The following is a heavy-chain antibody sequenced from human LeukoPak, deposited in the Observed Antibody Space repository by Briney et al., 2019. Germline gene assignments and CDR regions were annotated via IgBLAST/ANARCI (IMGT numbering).Heavy chain of an antibody. CDR1: GGSFSGYY. J-gene: IGHJ4*02. Sequence: SETLSLTCAVYGGSFSGYYWSWIRQPPGKGLEWIGYIYYSGSTNYNPSLKSRVTISVDTSKNQFSLKLSSVTAADTAVYYCARDIGTHWGQGALVTVSS. V-gene: IGHV4-59*01. D-gene: IGHD6-13*01. CDR3: ARDIGTH. CDR2: IYYSGST.